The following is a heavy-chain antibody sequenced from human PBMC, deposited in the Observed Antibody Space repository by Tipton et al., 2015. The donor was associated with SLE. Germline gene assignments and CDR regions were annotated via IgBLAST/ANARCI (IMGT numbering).Heavy chain of an antibody. CDR2: IDHTGSS. CDR1: GGSFTGYY. CDR3: ATDPGDWYFDL. Sequence: TLSLTCKVSGGSFTGYYWSWVRQSPAKGLEWIGEIDHTGSSNYNPALKSRVTISVDTSKNQFSLRQTSVTAADTAVYYCATDPGDWYFDLWGRGTLVTVSS. J-gene: IGHJ2*01. V-gene: IGHV4-34*01.